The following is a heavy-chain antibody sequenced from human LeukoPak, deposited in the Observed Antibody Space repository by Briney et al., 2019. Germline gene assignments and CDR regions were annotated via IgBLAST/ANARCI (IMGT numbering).Heavy chain of an antibody. CDR3: ARAGGRVVPAAVRFDP. CDR2: IKQDGSEK. V-gene: IGHV3-7*01. Sequence: PGGSLRLSCAASGFTFSSYWMSWVRQAPGKGLEWVANIKQDGSEKYYVDSVKGRFINSRDNAKNSLYLQMNSLRAEDTAVYYCARAGGRVVPAAVRFDPWGQGSLVTVSS. CDR1: GFTFSSYW. J-gene: IGHJ5*02. D-gene: IGHD2-2*01.